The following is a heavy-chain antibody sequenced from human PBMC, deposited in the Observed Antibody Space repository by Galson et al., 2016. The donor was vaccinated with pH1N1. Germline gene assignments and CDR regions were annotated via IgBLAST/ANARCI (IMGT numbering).Heavy chain of an antibody. Sequence: PALVKPTQTLTLTCTFSGFSLSTSGVGVGWIRQPPGKALEWLALIYWDDDKRYSPSLKSRLTITKDTSKNQVVLTMTNMDPVDTATYYLARNGYGDYVGYFDYWGQGTLVTVSS. D-gene: IGHD4-17*01. CDR3: ARNGYGDYVGYFDY. V-gene: IGHV2-5*02. J-gene: IGHJ4*02. CDR2: IYWDDDK. CDR1: GFSLSTSGVG.